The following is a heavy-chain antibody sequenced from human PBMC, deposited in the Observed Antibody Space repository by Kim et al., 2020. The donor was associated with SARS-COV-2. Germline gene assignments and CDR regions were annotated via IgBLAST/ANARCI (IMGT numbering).Heavy chain of an antibody. J-gene: IGHJ5*02. Sequence: HPPLKSRVTISVDTSKNQFSLKLSSVTAADTAVYYCARDSGSYLNWFDPWGQGTLVTVSS. CDR3: ARDSGSYLNWFDP. V-gene: IGHV4-59*01. D-gene: IGHD1-26*01.